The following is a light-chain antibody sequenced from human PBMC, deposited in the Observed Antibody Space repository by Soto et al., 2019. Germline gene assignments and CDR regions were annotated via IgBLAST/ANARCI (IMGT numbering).Light chain of an antibody. V-gene: IGKV1-12*01. CDR2: SAS. Sequence: DIQMTQSPSSVSASVVDRITITCRASQGISTWLAWHQQKPGKAPKLLIYSASSLQSGVPSRFSGSGSGTDFTLTISSLQPEDFATYFCQQGSSFPLTFGGGTKVDIK. CDR3: QQGSSFPLT. J-gene: IGKJ4*01. CDR1: QGISTW.